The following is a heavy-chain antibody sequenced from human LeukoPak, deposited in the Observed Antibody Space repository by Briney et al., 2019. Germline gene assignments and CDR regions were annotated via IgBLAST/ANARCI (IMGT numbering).Heavy chain of an antibody. CDR2: IYYSGST. Sequence: PSETLSLTCTVSGGSISSSSYYWGWIRQPPGKGLEWIGSIYYSGSTYYNPSLKSRVTISVDTPKNQFSLKLSSVTAADTAVYYCTRGSVAYYYMDVWGKGTTVTISS. V-gene: IGHV4-39*07. CDR3: TRGSVAYYYMDV. J-gene: IGHJ6*03. D-gene: IGHD2-15*01. CDR1: GGSISSSSYY.